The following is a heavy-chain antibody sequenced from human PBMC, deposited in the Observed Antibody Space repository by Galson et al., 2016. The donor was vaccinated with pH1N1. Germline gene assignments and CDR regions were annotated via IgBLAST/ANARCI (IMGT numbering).Heavy chain of an antibody. CDR2: IYLGGSHI. CDR1: GSSFSTSW. J-gene: IGHJ3*02. V-gene: IGHV5-51*01. Sequence: QSGAEVKKPGESLKISCEGSGSSFSTSWIGWVRQMPGKGLEWVGIIYLGGSHIRYSPSFQGQVTISADRSINTVYLQWSSLKASDTAIYYCARQNDYGDYRGDAFDIWGQGTMVTVSS. D-gene: IGHD4-17*01. CDR3: ARQNDYGDYRGDAFDI.